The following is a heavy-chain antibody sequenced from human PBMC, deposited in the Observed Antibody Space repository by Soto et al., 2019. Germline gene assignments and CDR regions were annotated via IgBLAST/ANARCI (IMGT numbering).Heavy chain of an antibody. CDR3: ATSPYPSFYYYGLNV. J-gene: IGHJ6*02. CDR1: GFTFKSYW. V-gene: IGHV3-7*03. CDR2: IKEDGSEK. Sequence: LRLSCAASGFTFKSYWMSWVRQTPGKGLEWVANIKEDGSEKYYVDSVKGRFTISRDNGKNALYLQMNSLRVEDTAIYYCATSPYPSFYYYGLNVWGQGTTVTVS.